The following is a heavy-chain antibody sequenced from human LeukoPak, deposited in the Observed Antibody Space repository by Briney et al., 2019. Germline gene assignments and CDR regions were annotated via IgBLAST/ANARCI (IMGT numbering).Heavy chain of an antibody. V-gene: IGHV4-59*08. J-gene: IGHJ6*02. CDR2: IYYSGST. CDR1: GGSISSYY. D-gene: IGHD2-21*02. CDR3: ARAQCGGDCYPLYYYYGMDV. Sequence: SETLSLTCTVSGGSISSYYWSWIRQPPGKGLEWIGYIYYSGSTNYNPSLKSRVTISVDTSKNQFSLKLSSVTAVDTAVYYCARAQCGGDCYPLYYYYGMDVWGQGTTVTVSS.